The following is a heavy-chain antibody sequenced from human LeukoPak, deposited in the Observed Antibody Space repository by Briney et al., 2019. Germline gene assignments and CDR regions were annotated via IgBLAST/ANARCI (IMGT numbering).Heavy chain of an antibody. D-gene: IGHD3-10*01. V-gene: IGHV3-9*01. J-gene: IGHJ4*02. CDR1: GFTFSNYA. Sequence: PGGSLRLSCAASGFTFSNYAMSWVHQAPGTGLEWVSGISWNSGSIGYADSVKGRFTISRDNAKNSLYLQMNSLRAEDTALYYCAKSATVWFGGFDYWGQGTLVTVSS. CDR2: ISWNSGSI. CDR3: AKSATVWFGGFDY.